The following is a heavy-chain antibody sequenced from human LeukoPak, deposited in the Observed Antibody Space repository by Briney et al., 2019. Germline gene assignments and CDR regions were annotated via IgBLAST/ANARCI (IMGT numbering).Heavy chain of an antibody. D-gene: IGHD6-25*01. J-gene: IGHJ4*02. CDR2: IYPGDSDT. CDR3: ARFLYSSGWYLGY. Sequence: ASVKVSCKASGYSFTSYWIGWVRQMPGKGLEWMGIIYPGDSDTRYSPSFQGQVTISADKSISTAYLQWSSLKASDTAMYYCARFLYSSGWYLGYWGQGTLVTVSS. V-gene: IGHV5-51*01. CDR1: GYSFTSYW.